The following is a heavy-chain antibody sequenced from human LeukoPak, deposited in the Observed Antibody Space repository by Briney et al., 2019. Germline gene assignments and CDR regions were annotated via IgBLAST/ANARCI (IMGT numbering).Heavy chain of an antibody. CDR2: IYYSGST. CDR1: GGSISSSSYY. Sequence: PSETLSLTCTVSGGSISSSSYYWGWIRQPPGKGLEWIGSIYYSGSTYYNPSLKSRVTISVDTSKNQFSLKLSSVTAADTAVYYCARGRYYYDILTGYFSRTWFDPWGQGTLVTVSS. D-gene: IGHD3-9*01. J-gene: IGHJ5*02. V-gene: IGHV4-39*07. CDR3: ARGRYYYDILTGYFSRTWFDP.